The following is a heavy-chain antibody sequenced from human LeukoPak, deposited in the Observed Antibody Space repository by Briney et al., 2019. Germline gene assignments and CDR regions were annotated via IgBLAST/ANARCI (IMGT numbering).Heavy chain of an antibody. V-gene: IGHV4-31*11. CDR1: GGSFSGYY. CDR3: ARNSRIKQWVYWFDP. J-gene: IGHJ5*02. CDR2: IYYSGST. D-gene: IGHD6-13*01. Sequence: PSETLSLTCAVYGGSFSGYYWSWIRQHPGKGLEWIGYIYYSGSTYYNPSLKSRVTISVDTSKNQFSLKLSSVTAADTAVYYCARNSRIKQWVYWFDPWGQGTLVTVSS.